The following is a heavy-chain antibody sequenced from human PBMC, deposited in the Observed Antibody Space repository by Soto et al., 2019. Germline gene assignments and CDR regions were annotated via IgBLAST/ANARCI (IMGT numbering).Heavy chain of an antibody. CDR2: INHSGRT. Sequence: QVQLQQWGAGLLKPSETLSLTCAVYGGSFSGYYWSWIRQPPGKGLEWIGEINHSGRTNYNPSRKSRVTISVDTSKNQFSLKLSSVTAADTAVYYCARGRSGGFRDWGQGTLVTVSS. CDR1: GGSFSGYY. CDR3: ARGRSGGFRD. D-gene: IGHD3-10*01. V-gene: IGHV4-34*01. J-gene: IGHJ4*02.